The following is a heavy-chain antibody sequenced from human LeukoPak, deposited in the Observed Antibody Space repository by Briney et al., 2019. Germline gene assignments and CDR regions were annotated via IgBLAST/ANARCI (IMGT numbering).Heavy chain of an antibody. CDR1: GGSFSGYY. V-gene: IGHV4-34*01. Sequence: SETLSLTCAVYGGSFSGYYWSWIRQPPGKGLEWIGEINHSGSTNYNPSLKSRVTISVDTSKNQFSLKLSSVTAADTAVYYCARGWEQLWLWSGAFDIWGQGTMVTVSS. D-gene: IGHD5-18*01. CDR3: ARGWEQLWLWSGAFDI. J-gene: IGHJ3*02. CDR2: INHSGST.